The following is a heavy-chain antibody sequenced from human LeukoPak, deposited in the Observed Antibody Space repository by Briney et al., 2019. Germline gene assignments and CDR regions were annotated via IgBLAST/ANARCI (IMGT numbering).Heavy chain of an antibody. V-gene: IGHV1-69*13. J-gene: IGHJ3*02. CDR2: IIPIFGTA. Sequence: SVKVSCKASGGTFSSYAISWVRQAPGQGLEWMGGIIPIFGTANYAQKFQGRVTITADESTSTAYMELSSLRSEDTAVYYCARVRVFGNDAFDIWGQGIMVTVSS. CDR1: GGTFSSYA. D-gene: IGHD3-16*01. CDR3: ARVRVFGNDAFDI.